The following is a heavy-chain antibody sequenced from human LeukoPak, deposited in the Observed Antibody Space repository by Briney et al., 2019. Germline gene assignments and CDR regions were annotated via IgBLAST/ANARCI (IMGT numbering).Heavy chain of an antibody. CDR3: ARARTTVTTPPHIDY. CDR2: INHSGST. J-gene: IGHJ4*02. D-gene: IGHD4-17*01. Sequence: SETLSLTCAVYGGSFSGYYWSWIRQPPGKGLEWIGEINHSGSTNYNPSLKSRITISVDTSKDQFSLKLSSVTAADTAVYYCARARTTVTTPPHIDYWGQGTLVTVSS. CDR1: GGSFSGYY. V-gene: IGHV4-34*01.